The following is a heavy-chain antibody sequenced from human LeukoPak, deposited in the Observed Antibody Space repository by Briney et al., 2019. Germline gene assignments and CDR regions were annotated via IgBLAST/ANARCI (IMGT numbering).Heavy chain of an antibody. Sequence: SVKVSCKASGGTFSSYAISWVRQAPGQGLEWMGGIIPISGTANYAQKFQGRVTITADESTSTAYMELSSLRSEDTAVYYCATPAPTQKHYYYYYGMDVWGQGTTVTVSS. CDR3: ATPAPTQKHYYYYYGMDV. CDR2: IIPISGTA. J-gene: IGHJ6*02. V-gene: IGHV1-69*13. CDR1: GGTFSSYA.